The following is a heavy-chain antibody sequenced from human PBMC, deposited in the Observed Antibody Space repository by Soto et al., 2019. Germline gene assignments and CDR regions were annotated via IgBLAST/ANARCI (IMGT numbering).Heavy chain of an antibody. D-gene: IGHD6-19*01. Sequence: PGGSLRLSCAASGFTFNSYTMAWVRQAPGKGLEWVSSISGSGGSPSYADSVQGRFTISRDNSRNTLSLQMNSLRAEDTATYYCAKAVGGLVYFDYWGQGTLVTVSS. CDR2: ISGSGGSP. CDR3: AKAVGGLVYFDY. CDR1: GFTFNSYT. V-gene: IGHV3-23*01. J-gene: IGHJ4*02.